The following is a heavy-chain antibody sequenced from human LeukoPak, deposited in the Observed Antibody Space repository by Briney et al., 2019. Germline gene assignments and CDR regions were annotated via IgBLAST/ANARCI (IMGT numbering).Heavy chain of an antibody. CDR1: GGSFSVYY. V-gene: IGHV4-34*01. Sequence: PSETLSLTCAVYGGSFSVYYWSWIRQPPGKGLEWIGEINHSGSTNYNPSLKSRVTISVDTSKNQFSLKLSSVTAADTAVYYCARRGGYCSSTSCFNWFDPWGQGTLVTVSS. CDR2: INHSGST. J-gene: IGHJ5*02. D-gene: IGHD2-2*01. CDR3: ARRGGYCSSTSCFNWFDP.